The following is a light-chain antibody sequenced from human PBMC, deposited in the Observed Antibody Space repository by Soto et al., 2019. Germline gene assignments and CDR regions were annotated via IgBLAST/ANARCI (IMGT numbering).Light chain of an antibody. V-gene: IGKV1-39*01. Sequence: DIQMTQSPSSLSASVGDRFTITCRASQSIRSYLNWYEQKPGKAPKLLXYAASSLQSGVPSRFSGSGSGTDFTLTISSLQPEDFETYYCQQSYSNLRTFGQGTKVDIK. CDR2: AAS. J-gene: IGKJ1*01. CDR1: QSIRSY. CDR3: QQSYSNLRT.